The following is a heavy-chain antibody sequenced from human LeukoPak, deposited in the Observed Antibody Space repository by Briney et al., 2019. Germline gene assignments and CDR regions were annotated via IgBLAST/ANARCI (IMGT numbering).Heavy chain of an antibody. D-gene: IGHD6-13*01. CDR3: ARHAPGIAAAGFDY. Sequence: SETLSLTCTVSGGSISSSSYYWGWIRQPPGKGLEWIGSIYYSGSTYYNPSLKSRVAISVDTSKNQFSLKLSSVTAADTAVYYCARHAPGIAAAGFDYWGQGTLVTVSS. CDR2: IYYSGST. J-gene: IGHJ4*02. V-gene: IGHV4-39*01. CDR1: GGSISSSSYY.